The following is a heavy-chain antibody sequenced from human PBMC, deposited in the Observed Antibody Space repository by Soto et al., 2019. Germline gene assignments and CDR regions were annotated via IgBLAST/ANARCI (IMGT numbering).Heavy chain of an antibody. D-gene: IGHD6-19*01. Sequence: EVQLLESGGGLVQPGGSLRLSCAASGFTFSSYAMSWVRQAPGKGLEWVSAISGSGGSTYYADSVKGRFTISRDNSTNPLYLQMNSLRAEDTAVYYCANTEGLNHFDYWGQGTLVTVSS. CDR3: ANTEGLNHFDY. CDR1: GFTFSSYA. J-gene: IGHJ4*02. V-gene: IGHV3-23*01. CDR2: ISGSGGST.